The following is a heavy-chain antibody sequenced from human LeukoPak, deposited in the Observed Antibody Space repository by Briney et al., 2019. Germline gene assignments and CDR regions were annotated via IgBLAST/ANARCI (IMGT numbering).Heavy chain of an antibody. CDR1: GGSISSGGYS. Sequence: SETLSLTCAVSGGSISSGGYSWSWIRQPPGKGLEWIGYIYHSGSTYYNPSLKSRATISVDRSKNQFSLKLSSVTAADTAVYYCARAIAAAGTVFDYWGQGTLVTVSS. D-gene: IGHD6-13*01. J-gene: IGHJ4*02. V-gene: IGHV4-30-2*01. CDR3: ARAIAAAGTVFDY. CDR2: IYHSGST.